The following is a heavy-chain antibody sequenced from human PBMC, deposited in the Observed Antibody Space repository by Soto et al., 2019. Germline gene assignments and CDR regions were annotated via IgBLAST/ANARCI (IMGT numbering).Heavy chain of an antibody. Sequence: PGGSLRLSCAASGFTFSTYTMSWVRQAPGKGLEWVSGVYGSGHGDKFYADSVKGRFTISRDNSKNTLYLQMNSLRAEDTAVYYCAKDRGCSSTSCYQIQSGYSGYDVYYYYGMDVWGQGTTVTVS. CDR3: AKDRGCSSTSCYQIQSGYSGYDVYYYYGMDV. CDR2: VYGSGHGDK. V-gene: IGHV3-23*01. D-gene: IGHD2-2*01. J-gene: IGHJ6*02. CDR1: GFTFSTYT.